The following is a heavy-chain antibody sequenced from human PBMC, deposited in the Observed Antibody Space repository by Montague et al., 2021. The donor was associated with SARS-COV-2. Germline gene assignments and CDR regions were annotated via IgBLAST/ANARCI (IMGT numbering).Heavy chain of an antibody. D-gene: IGHD3-10*01. V-gene: IGHV3-23*01. CDR3: AKAPTMVREVYFDY. Sequence: SLSLSCAASGFYAMSWVRQAAGKGLEWVSVISGSGGNTDYADSVKGRFTIARDNSKNTLYLQMNSLRAEDTAVYYCAKAPTMVREVYFDYWGQGTLVTVSS. J-gene: IGHJ4*02. CDR2: ISGSGGNT. CDR1: GFYA.